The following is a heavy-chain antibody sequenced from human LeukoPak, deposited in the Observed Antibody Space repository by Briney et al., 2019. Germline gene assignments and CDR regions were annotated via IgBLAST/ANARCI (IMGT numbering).Heavy chain of an antibody. Sequence: SETLSLTCTDSGGSSSSYYWSWIRQPPGKGLEWIGYIYYSGSTNYNPSLKSRVTISVDTSKNQFSLKLSSVTAADTAVYYCARVGEYYRHAFDIWGQGTMVTVSS. CDR2: IYYSGST. V-gene: IGHV4-59*01. J-gene: IGHJ3*02. CDR1: GGSSSSYY. D-gene: IGHD2/OR15-2a*01. CDR3: ARVGEYYRHAFDI.